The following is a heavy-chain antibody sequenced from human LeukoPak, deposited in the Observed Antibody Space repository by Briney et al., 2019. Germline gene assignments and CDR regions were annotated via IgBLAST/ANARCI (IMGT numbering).Heavy chain of an antibody. CDR2: ISYDGSNK. D-gene: IGHD3-3*01. CDR3: ARVDHYDFWSAGHDAFDI. CDR1: GFTFSSYA. Sequence: GGSLRLSCAASGFTFSSYAMHWVRQAPGKGLEWAAVISYDGSNKYYADSVKGRFTISRDNSKNTLCLQMNSLRVEDTAVYYCARVDHYDFWSAGHDAFDIWGQGTMVTVSS. V-gene: IGHV3-30-3*01. J-gene: IGHJ3*02.